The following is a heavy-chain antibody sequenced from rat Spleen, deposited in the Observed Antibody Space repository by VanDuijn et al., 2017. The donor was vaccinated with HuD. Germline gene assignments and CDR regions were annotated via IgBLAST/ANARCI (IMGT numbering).Heavy chain of an antibody. J-gene: IGHJ4*01. CDR2: ISSGGST. V-gene: IGHV2-6*01. D-gene: IGHD1-4*01. CDR3: ARSYPGVMDA. Sequence: QVQLKESGPDLVQPSQTLSLTCTVSGFSLTSYGVSWVRQPPGKGLEWIAAISSGGSTYYNSVLKSRPSISRDTSKSQVFLKMNSLQTEDTAMYFCARSYPGVMDAWGQGTSVTVSS. CDR1: GFSLTSYG.